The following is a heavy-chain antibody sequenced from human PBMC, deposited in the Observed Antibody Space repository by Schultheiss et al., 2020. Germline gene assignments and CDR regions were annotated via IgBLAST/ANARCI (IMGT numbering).Heavy chain of an antibody. J-gene: IGHJ4*02. Sequence: GGSLRLSCAVYGGSFSGYYWSWIRQPPGKGLEWVSSISSSSSYIYYADSVKGRFTISRDNAKNSLYLQMNSLRAEDTAVYYCARALGVTDYWGQGTLVTVSS. CDR2: ISSSSSYI. V-gene: IGHV3-21*01. D-gene: IGHD2-21*02. CDR1: GGSFSGYY. CDR3: ARALGVTDY.